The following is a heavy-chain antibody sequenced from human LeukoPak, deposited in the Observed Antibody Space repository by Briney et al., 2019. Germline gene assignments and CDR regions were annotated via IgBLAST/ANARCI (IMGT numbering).Heavy chain of an antibody. J-gene: IGHJ4*02. Sequence: SETLSLTCTVSVDSISSYYWSWIRQPPGKGLEWIGYIFYSGSTNYNPSLKSRVTLSLDTSKNQFSLNLSSVTAADTAVYYCARHARIAAAGLFDSWGQGTLVTVSS. CDR1: VDSISSYY. CDR2: IFYSGST. CDR3: ARHARIAAAGLFDS. V-gene: IGHV4-59*08. D-gene: IGHD6-13*01.